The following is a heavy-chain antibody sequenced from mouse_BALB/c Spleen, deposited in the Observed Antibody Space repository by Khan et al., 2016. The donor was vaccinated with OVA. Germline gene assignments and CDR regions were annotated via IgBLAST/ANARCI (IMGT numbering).Heavy chain of an antibody. V-gene: IGHV1-9*01. CDR1: GYTFSSYW. D-gene: IGHD1-1*01. CDR3: ARGNYYGSTSWFGY. J-gene: IGHJ3*01. CDR2: ILPGSNST. Sequence: SGAELMKPGASVKISCKPTGYTFSSYWIEWVKQRPGHGLEWIGEILPGSNSTNYNERFQGKATITADTSSNTAYMQLSSLTSEASAIYYGARGNYYGSTSWFGYWGQGTLVTVSA.